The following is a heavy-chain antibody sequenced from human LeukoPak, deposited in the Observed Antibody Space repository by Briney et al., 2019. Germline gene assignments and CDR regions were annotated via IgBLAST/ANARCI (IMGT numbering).Heavy chain of an antibody. CDR1: GASISNYY. V-gene: IGHV4-59*13. J-gene: IGHJ4*02. Sequence: PSETLSLTCIVSGASISNYYWNWIRQPPGKGLEWIGYIYYSGSTNYNPSLKSRVTISVDTSRNQFSLKLSSMTAADTAVYYCATSGWSQAQFDYWGQGTPVTVSS. D-gene: IGHD3-10*01. CDR2: IYYSGST. CDR3: ATSGWSQAQFDY.